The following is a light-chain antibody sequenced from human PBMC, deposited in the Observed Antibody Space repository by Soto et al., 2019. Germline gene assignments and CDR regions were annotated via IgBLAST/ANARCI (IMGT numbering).Light chain of an antibody. J-gene: IGKJ3*01. CDR3: LHHNSWPPGFT. Sequence: EIVLTQSPATLSLSPGERATLSCRASQYVSNSFACYQQKPGQAPRLLIYGASNRATGIPARFSGSASGTDFTLTISSLEPEDFAVYYCLHHNSWPPGFTFGPGTTVDVK. CDR1: QYVSNS. V-gene: IGKV3-11*01. CDR2: GAS.